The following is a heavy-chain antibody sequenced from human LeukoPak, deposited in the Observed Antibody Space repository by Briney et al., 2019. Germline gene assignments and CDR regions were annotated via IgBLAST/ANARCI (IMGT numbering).Heavy chain of an antibody. CDR3: ARDSLKNGYNYDYFDY. V-gene: IGHV3-30-3*01. CDR2: ISYDGSNE. Sequence: PGRSLRLSCAASGFTFITYAMHWVRQAPGKGLEWVAVISYDGSNEYYVDSVKGRFTISRDNSKNILYLQMNSLTAEDTAVYYCARDSLKNGYNYDYFDYWGRGTLVTVSS. D-gene: IGHD5-24*01. CDR1: GFTFITYA. J-gene: IGHJ4*02.